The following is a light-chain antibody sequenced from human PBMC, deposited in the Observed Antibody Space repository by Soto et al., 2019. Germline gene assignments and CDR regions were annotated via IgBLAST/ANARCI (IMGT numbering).Light chain of an antibody. J-gene: IGLJ1*01. CDR2: EVT. CDR1: SSDVGGYNY. V-gene: IGLV2-14*01. CDR3: SSYRSSSTLYV. Sequence: QSALTQPASVSGSPGQSITISCTGTSSDVGGYNYVSWYQQHPGKAPKLMIYEVTKRPSGVSDRFSGSKSGNTASLTISGLQAEDEAEYYCSSYRSSSTLYVFGTGTKVTVL.